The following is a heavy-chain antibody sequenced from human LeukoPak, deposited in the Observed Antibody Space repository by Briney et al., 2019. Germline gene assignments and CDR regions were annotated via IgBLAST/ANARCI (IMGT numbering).Heavy chain of an antibody. Sequence: SGGPLRLSCAASGFTFSGFWMSWVRQTPGKGLEWVANINQDGSQKYYVDSVKGRFTISRDNAKNSLYLQMNSLRAEDTAVYYCARGFGAGFKDYYDSSGYYYFDYWGQGTLVTVSS. CDR2: INQDGSQK. D-gene: IGHD3-22*01. CDR3: ARGFGAGFKDYYDSSGYYYFDY. J-gene: IGHJ4*02. CDR1: GFTFSGFW. V-gene: IGHV3-7*01.